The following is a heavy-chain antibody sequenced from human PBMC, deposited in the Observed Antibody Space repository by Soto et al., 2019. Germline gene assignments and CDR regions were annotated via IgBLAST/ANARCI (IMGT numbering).Heavy chain of an antibody. Sequence: LSLTCTVSGGSISSGGYYWTWIRQHPGKGLEWIGYNYYSGITYYNPSLKSRVTISLDTSKNQFSLKLSSVTAADTAVYYCARGSSSWHYWGPGTLVTVS. CDR2: NYYSGIT. D-gene: IGHD6-13*01. V-gene: IGHV4-31*03. CDR1: GGSISSGGYY. CDR3: ARGSSSWHY. J-gene: IGHJ4*02.